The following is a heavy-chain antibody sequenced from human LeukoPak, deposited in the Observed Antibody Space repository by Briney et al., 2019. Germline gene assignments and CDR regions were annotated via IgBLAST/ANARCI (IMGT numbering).Heavy chain of an antibody. CDR1: GYTFSGFY. CDR2: INPSSGDT. Sequence: ASVKVSCKASGYTFSGFYMHWVRQAPGQGLEWMGWINPSSGDTKYAQKFQGRVTMTRDTSISTAYIEVSRLRSDDTAVYYCATLLSNAAFDYWGQGTLVAVSS. V-gene: IGHV1-2*02. CDR3: ATLLSNAAFDY. J-gene: IGHJ4*02. D-gene: IGHD6-25*01.